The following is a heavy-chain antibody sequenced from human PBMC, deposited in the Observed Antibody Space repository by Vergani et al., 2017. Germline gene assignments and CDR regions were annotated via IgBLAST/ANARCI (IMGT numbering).Heavy chain of an antibody. V-gene: IGHV3-21*04. D-gene: IGHD6-19*01. J-gene: IGHJ4*02. CDR1: GFTFSSYS. CDR2: ISSSSSYI. Sequence: EVQLVESGGGLVKPGGSLRLSCAASGFTFSSYSMNWVRQAPGKGLEWVSSISSSSSYIYYADSVKGRFTISRDNSKNTLYLQMNSLRAEDTAVYYCARAYSSGYYWGQGTLVTVSS. CDR3: ARAYSSGYY.